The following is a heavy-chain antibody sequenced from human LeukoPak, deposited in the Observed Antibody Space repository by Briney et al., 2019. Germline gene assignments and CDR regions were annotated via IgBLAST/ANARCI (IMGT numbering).Heavy chain of an antibody. CDR3: ARALRDDYGGYGPTGYYYYYMDV. Sequence: SETLSLTCTVSGYSISSGYYWGWIRQPPGKGLEWIGSIYHSGSTYYNPSLKSRVTISVDTSKNQFSLKLSSVTAADTAVYYCARALRDDYGGYGPTGYYYYYMDVWGKGTTVTVSS. V-gene: IGHV4-38-2*02. CDR2: IYHSGST. J-gene: IGHJ6*03. CDR1: GYSISSGYY. D-gene: IGHD4-23*01.